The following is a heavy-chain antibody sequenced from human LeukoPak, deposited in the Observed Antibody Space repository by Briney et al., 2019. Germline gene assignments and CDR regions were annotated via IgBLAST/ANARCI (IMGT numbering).Heavy chain of an antibody. V-gene: IGHV3-21*01. J-gene: IGHJ4*02. Sequence: GGSLRLSCAASGFTFSNYIMNWVRQAPGKGLEWVSSISSSGSYRYYADSVKGRFTISRDNANKSLYLQMNSLRAEDTAVYYCAKCSGGSYYHSDDYWGQGTLVTVSS. CDR2: ISSSGSYR. CDR1: GFTFSNYI. CDR3: AKCSGGSYYHSDDY. D-gene: IGHD2-15*01.